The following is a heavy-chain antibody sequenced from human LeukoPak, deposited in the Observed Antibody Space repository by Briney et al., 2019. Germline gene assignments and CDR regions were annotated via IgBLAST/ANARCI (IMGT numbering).Heavy chain of an antibody. CDR2: IYYSGST. CDR3: AREVATSRRWFDP. V-gene: IGHV4-39*07. CDR1: GGSISSSGYY. D-gene: IGHD5-12*01. J-gene: IGHJ5*02. Sequence: SETLSLTCTVSGGSISSSGYYWGWIRQPPGKGLEWIGSIYYSGSTYYNPSLKNRATISVDTSKNQFSLKLTSVTAADTAVYYCAREVATSRRWFDPWGQGTLHTAPS.